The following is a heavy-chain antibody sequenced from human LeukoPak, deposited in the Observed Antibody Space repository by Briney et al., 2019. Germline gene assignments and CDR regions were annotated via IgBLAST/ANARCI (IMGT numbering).Heavy chain of an antibody. CDR3: ARGGLLNWFDP. Sequence: SETLSLTCTVSGDSFSSVSYYWSWIRQPAGKGLEWIGRIYATGSTNYNPSLKSRVTISVDTSKNQFSLKLSSVTAADTAVYYCARGGLLNWFDPRGQGTLVTVSS. V-gene: IGHV4-61*02. CDR2: IYATGST. D-gene: IGHD1-26*01. J-gene: IGHJ5*02. CDR1: GDSFSSVSYY.